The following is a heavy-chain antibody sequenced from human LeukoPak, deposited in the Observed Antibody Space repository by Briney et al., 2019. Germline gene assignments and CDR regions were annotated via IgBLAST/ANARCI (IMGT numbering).Heavy chain of an antibody. J-gene: IGHJ6*02. CDR3: AKEGRSSHFYYGMDV. Sequence: GGSLRHSCAASGFTFSSYAMSSVRPAPGKGLEWVSAISGSGGSTYYAYSVRGRFTISRDNSKNTLYLQMNSLRAEDTAVYYCAKEGRSSHFYYGMDVWGQGTTVTVSS. V-gene: IGHV3-23*01. D-gene: IGHD3-16*02. CDR1: GFTFSSYA. CDR2: ISGSGGST.